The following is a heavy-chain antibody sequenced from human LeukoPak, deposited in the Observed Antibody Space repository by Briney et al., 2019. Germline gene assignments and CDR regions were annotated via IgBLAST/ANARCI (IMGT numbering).Heavy chain of an antibody. CDR1: GGSISSYY. Sequence: SETLSLTCTVSGGSISSYYWNWIRQPPGKGLEWIGYIYYSGSTNYNPSLKSRVTISVDTSKNQFSLKLSSVTAADTAVYYCARAPTYYDFWSGYYGFDYWGQGTLVTVSS. D-gene: IGHD3-3*01. CDR2: IYYSGST. V-gene: IGHV4-59*01. J-gene: IGHJ4*02. CDR3: ARAPTYYDFWSGYYGFDY.